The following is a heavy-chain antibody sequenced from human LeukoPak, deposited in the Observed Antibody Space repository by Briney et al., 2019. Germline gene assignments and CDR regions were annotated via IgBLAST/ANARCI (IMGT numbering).Heavy chain of an antibody. D-gene: IGHD6-19*01. CDR1: GFTFSSYW. J-gene: IGHJ4*02. V-gene: IGHV3-74*01. CDR3: AKGLWYSSGWCYDY. CDR2: INSDGSST. Sequence: GGSLRLSCAASGFTFSSYWMHWVRQAPGKGLGWVSRINSDGSSTSYADSVKGRFTISRDNSKNTLYLQMNSLRAEDTAVYYCAKGLWYSSGWCYDYWGQGTLVPVSS.